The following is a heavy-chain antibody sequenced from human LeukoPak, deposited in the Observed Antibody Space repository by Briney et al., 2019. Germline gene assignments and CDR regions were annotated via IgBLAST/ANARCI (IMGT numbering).Heavy chain of an antibody. CDR3: AREGDFWSGYPIDHYYYMDV. CDR2: ISGRGDLE. V-gene: IGHV3-23*01. CDR1: GFTFSSYA. J-gene: IGHJ6*03. Sequence: GGSLRLSCSASGFTFSSYAMTWVRQAPGKGLEWVSTISGRGDLEFYTESVKGRFTISRDHSKNTVHLQMDSLRAENTAIYYCAREGDFWSGYPIDHYYYMDVWGKGTTVTVTS. D-gene: IGHD3-3*01.